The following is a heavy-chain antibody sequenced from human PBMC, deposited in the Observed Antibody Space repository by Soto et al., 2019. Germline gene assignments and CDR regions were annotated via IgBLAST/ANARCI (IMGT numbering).Heavy chain of an antibody. J-gene: IGHJ5*02. D-gene: IGHD3-10*01. CDR1: GFTFSSYA. V-gene: IGHV3-23*01. Sequence: EVQLLESGGGLVQPGGSLRLSCAASGFTFSSYAMSWVRQAPGKGLEWVSAISGSGGSTYYADSVKGRFTISRDNYKNTLYLQKNSLRAEDTAVYYCAKVSTMVRGTFNWFDPWGQGTLVPVSS. CDR3: AKVSTMVRGTFNWFDP. CDR2: ISGSGGST.